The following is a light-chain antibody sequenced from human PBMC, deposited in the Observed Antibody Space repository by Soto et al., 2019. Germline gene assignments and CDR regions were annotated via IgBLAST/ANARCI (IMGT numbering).Light chain of an antibody. CDR3: CSFACACIYV. J-gene: IGLJ1*01. CDR2: DVS. V-gene: IGLV2-11*01. Sequence: QSALTQPRSVSGSPGQSVTISCTGTSSDVGGYNYVSWYQQHPGKAPKLMIYDVSEQPSGVPARFSASKSGNTASLSISGRQADDEADYYCCSFACACIYVFGSGTKVTVL. CDR1: SSDVGGYNY.